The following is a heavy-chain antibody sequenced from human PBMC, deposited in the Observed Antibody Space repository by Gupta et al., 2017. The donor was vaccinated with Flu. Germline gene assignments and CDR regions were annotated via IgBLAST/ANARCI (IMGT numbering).Heavy chain of an antibody. D-gene: IGHD3-22*01. V-gene: IGHV4-39*01. CDR1: SIDNYF. Sequence: SIDNYFWSWIRQPPGKGLEWIGSINYRETTYYNPSLKSRVTVSVDTSKNQFSLKLTSVIAADTAIFYCARYENYRERGYDTGCQVTMVTVSS. CDR3: ARYENYRERGYDT. J-gene: IGHJ3*02. CDR2: INYRETT.